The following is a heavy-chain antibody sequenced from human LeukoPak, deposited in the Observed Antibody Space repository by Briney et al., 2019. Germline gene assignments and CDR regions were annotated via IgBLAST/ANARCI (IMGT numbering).Heavy chain of an antibody. CDR2: IYYSGST. CDR1: GGSISSSSYY. CDR3: AREGSSGYSKNDAFDI. V-gene: IGHV4-39*07. D-gene: IGHD3-22*01. Sequence: SETLSLTCTDSGGSISSSSYYWGWIRQPPGKGLEWIGSIYYSGSTYYNPSLKSRVTISVDTSKNQFSLKLSSVTAADTAVYYCAREGSSGYSKNDAFDIWGQGTMVTVSS. J-gene: IGHJ3*02.